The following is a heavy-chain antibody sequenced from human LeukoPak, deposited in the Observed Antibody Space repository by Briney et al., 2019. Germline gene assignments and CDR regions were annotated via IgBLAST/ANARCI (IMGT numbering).Heavy chain of an antibody. D-gene: IGHD3-10*01. CDR1: GGSISTSSYY. V-gene: IGHV4-61*02. CDR2: IYTSGST. Sequence: SETLSLTCTVSGGSISTSSYYWSWIRQPAGKGLEWIGRIYTSGSTNYNPSLQSRVTISVDTSKNQFSLKLSSVTAADTAVYYCARDSYYYGSGSYHLWGQGTLVTVSS. J-gene: IGHJ4*02. CDR3: ARDSYYYGSGSYHL.